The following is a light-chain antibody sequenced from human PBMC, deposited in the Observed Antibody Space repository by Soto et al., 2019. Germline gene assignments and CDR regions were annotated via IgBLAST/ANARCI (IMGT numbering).Light chain of an antibody. CDR2: DVS. J-gene: IGKJ4*01. CDR3: QKANSFPLT. V-gene: IGKV1-12*01. CDR1: QSISSW. Sequence: DTQMTQSPSTLSASVGGRVTITCRASQSISSWLAWYQQKPGKDHKLMIYDVSSLQSGVPSRFSGSGSGTDFTLTISSLQPEDFATYYCQKANSFPLTFGGGTKVDIK.